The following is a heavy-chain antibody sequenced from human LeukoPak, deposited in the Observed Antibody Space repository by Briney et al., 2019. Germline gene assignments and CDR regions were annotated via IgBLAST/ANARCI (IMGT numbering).Heavy chain of an antibody. CDR1: GFTVSSNY. V-gene: IGHV3-53*01. J-gene: IGHJ4*02. CDR2: IYSGGST. CDR3: AKVYYDFWSGYFDY. D-gene: IGHD3-3*01. Sequence: GGSLRLSCAASGFTVSSNYMSWVRQAPGKGLEWVSVIYSGGSTYYADSVKGRFTISRDNSKNTLYLQMNSLRAEDTAVYYCAKVYYDFWSGYFDYWGQGTLVTVSS.